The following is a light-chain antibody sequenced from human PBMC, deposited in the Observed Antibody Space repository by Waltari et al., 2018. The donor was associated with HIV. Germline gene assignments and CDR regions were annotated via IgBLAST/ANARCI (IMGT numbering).Light chain of an antibody. CDR2: DAS. V-gene: IGKV3D-15*01. CDR3: QQYKNWPET. J-gene: IGKJ1*01. Sequence: EVVLTQAASTLSVSLGEGASLSCRASQNITNKLGWYQQKPGQAPRLLIYDASRRATAIPDRFSGSGSVTEFNLTISRLLFEDVAVYVCQQYKNWPETFGQGTQVEIK. CDR1: QNITNK.